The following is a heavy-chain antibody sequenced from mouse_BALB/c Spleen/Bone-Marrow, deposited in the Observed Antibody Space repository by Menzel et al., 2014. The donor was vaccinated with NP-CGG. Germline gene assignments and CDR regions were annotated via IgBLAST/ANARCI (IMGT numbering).Heavy chain of an antibody. CDR2: IDPANGNT. D-gene: IGHD4-1*01. V-gene: IGHV14-3*02. CDR3: ARWEYYAMDY. J-gene: IGHJ4*01. CDR1: GFNIKDTY. Sequence: EVKLQESGAELVKPGASVKLSCTASGFNIKDTYMHWVKQRPEQGLEWIGRIDPANGNTKYDPKFQGKATITAETSSNTAYLQLSSLTSEDTAVYYCARWEYYAMDYWGQGTSVTVSS.